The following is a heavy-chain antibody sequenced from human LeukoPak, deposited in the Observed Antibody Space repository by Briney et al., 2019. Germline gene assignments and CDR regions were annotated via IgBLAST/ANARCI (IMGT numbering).Heavy chain of an antibody. CDR1: GFTFRSYW. J-gene: IGHJ6*03. D-gene: IGHD3-3*01. CDR3: ARDYDRYYMDV. V-gene: IGHV3-74*01. CDR2: INTEGTST. Sequence: GGSLRLSCAASGFTFRSYWMHWVRQAPGKGLVWFSRINTEGTSTTYADFVKGGFAISRDNAKNPLYLKMNSLRAEDTAVYYCARDYDRYYMDVWAKGPRSPSP.